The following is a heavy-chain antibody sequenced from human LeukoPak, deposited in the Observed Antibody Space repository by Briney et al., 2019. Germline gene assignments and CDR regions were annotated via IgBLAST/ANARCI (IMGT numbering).Heavy chain of an antibody. V-gene: IGHV4-39*07. CDR1: GGSIGSSTYF. J-gene: IGHJ4*02. CDR3: ARAPEYGLYYFDY. D-gene: IGHD1-14*01. Sequence: SETLSLTCTVSGGSIGSSTYFWGWIRQPPGKGLEWIGTIYYSGSTYYNPSLKSRVTISVDSSKNQFSLRLSSVTAADTAVYYCARAPEYGLYYFDYWGQGTLVTVSS. CDR2: IYYSGST.